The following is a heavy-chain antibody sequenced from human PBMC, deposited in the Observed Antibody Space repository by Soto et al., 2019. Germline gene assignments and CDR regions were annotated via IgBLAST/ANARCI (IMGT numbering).Heavy chain of an antibody. CDR1: GYRFETYA. V-gene: IGHV1-18*01. CDR2: TSSYNTDT. J-gene: IGHJ6*02. D-gene: IGHD3-3*01. CDR3: ARCHGVIIGAMAV. Sequence: QVQLVQSGGEVKKPGASVKVSCKSSGYRFETYAMNWVRQAPGQWLEWMGWTSSYNTDTFYADKFQDRVSMTTDTSTGTAYMAVRRLSSDDTAVYYGARCHGVIIGAMAVWGQGTAVTVSS.